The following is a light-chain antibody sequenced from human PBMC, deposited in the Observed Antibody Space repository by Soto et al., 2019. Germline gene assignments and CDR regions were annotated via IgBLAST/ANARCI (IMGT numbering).Light chain of an antibody. J-gene: IGKJ1*01. V-gene: IGKV1-39*01. CDR2: GAY. CDR3: QQSYSSPRT. Sequence: GAGVTITFRASQSISSYLNWYQQKPGKAPELLIYGAYSLQRGVPSRFRGSGSGTDFILTISSLQPEDYATYYCQQSYSSPRTFGQGTQVDIK. CDR1: QSISSY.